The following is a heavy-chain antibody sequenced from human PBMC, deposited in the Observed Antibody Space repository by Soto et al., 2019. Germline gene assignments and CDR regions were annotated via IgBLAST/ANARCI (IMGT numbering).Heavy chain of an antibody. CDR2: ISYDGDNK. CDR3: ARPWGQLSTYYYGMDT. J-gene: IGHJ6*02. V-gene: IGHV3-30-3*01. Sequence: QVQLVESGGGVVQPGRSLTLSCAASGFTFRNYAMHWVRQAPGKGLEWVATISYDGDNKYYTDSVKGPFIISRDNSKNTLYLQMNSLRPEDTAVYYCARPWGQLSTYYYGMDTWGQGTTVTVSS. D-gene: IGHD3-16*01. CDR1: GFTFRNYA.